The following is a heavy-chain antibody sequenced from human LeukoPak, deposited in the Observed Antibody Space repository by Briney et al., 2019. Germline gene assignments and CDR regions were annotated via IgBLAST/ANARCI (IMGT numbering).Heavy chain of an antibody. CDR1: GYTFTSYA. CDR3: ARLRLGYYDSSGYPDY. D-gene: IGHD3-22*01. V-gene: IGHV1-3*01. J-gene: IGHJ4*02. Sequence: ASVKVSCKASGYTFTSYAMHWVRQAPGQRLEWMGWINAGNGNTKYSQKFQGRVTITRDTSASTAYMELSSLRSEDTAMYYCARLRLGYYDSSGYPDYWGQGTLVTVSS. CDR2: INAGNGNT.